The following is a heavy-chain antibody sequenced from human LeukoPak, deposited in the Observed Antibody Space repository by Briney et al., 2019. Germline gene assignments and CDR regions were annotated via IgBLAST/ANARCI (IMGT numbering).Heavy chain of an antibody. Sequence: ASVKVSCKASGYTFTGYYMHWVRQAPGQGLEWMGWINPNSGGTNYAQKFQGRVTMTRDTSISTAYMELSRLRSDDTAVYYCARDPDSGNRYNWFDPWGQGTLVTVSS. CDR2: INPNSGGT. D-gene: IGHD1-26*01. CDR3: ARDPDSGNRYNWFDP. CDR1: GYTFTGYY. J-gene: IGHJ5*02. V-gene: IGHV1-2*02.